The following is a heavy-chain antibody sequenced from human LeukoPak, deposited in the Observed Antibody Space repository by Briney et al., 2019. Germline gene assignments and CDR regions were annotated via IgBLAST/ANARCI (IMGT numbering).Heavy chain of an antibody. CDR1: GGSISTFY. J-gene: IGHJ4*02. V-gene: IGHV4-4*07. Sequence: SETLSLTCTVSGGSISTFYWTWIRQPAGKGLEWIGRIFTTGSTNYNPSLKSRVTMSVDTSKNQFSLTLSSVTAADTAVYYCARGYWFYFDYWGPGTLVTVSS. CDR2: IFTTGST. CDR3: ARGYWFYFDY. D-gene: IGHD2-8*02.